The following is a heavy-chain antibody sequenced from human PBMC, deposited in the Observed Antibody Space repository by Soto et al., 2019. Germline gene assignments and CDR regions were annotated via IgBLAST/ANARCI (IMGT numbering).Heavy chain of an antibody. V-gene: IGHV4-61*01. CDR3: ARVSHSSSWTFYYYYGMDV. CDR2: IYYSGST. D-gene: IGHD6-13*01. Sequence: SETLSLTCTVSGGSVSSGSYYWSWIRQPPGKGLEWIGYIYYSGSTNYNPSLKSRVTISVDTSKNQFSLKLSSVTAADTAVYYCARVSHSSSWTFYYYYGMDVWVQGTTVTVSS. CDR1: GGSVSSGSYY. J-gene: IGHJ6*02.